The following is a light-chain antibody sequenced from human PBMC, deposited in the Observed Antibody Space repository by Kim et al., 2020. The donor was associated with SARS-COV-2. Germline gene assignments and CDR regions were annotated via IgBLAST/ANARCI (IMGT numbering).Light chain of an antibody. CDR1: SLRSYY. CDR3: NSRDSSGNHVV. J-gene: IGLJ2*01. Sequence: SSELTQDPAVSVALGQTVRITCHGDSLRSYYASWYQQKPGQDPVLVIYGKNNRPSGIPDRFSGSSSGNTASLTITGEQAEDEADYYCNSRDSSGNHVVFGGGTKLTVL. CDR2: GKN. V-gene: IGLV3-19*01.